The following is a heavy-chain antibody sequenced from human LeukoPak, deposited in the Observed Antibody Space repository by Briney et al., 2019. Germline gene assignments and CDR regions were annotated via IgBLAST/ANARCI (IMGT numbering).Heavy chain of an antibody. J-gene: IGHJ4*02. V-gene: IGHV1-69*05. CDR3: ARGVGNCGGDCYYDIDY. D-gene: IGHD2-21*01. Sequence: SVKVSCKASGGTFSSYAISWVRQAPGQGLEWMGGIIPIFGTANYAQKFQGRVAITTDESTSTAYMELSSLRSEDTAVYYCARGVGNCGGDCYYDIDYWGQGTLVTVSS. CDR1: GGTFSSYA. CDR2: IIPIFGTA.